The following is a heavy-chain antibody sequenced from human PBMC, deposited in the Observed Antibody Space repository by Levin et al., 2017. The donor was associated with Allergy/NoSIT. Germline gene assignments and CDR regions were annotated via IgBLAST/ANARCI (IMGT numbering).Heavy chain of an antibody. CDR3: AKGNGGLIIYYFDY. J-gene: IGHJ4*02. CDR1: GFIFDDYA. D-gene: IGHD1-1*01. V-gene: IGHV3-9*01. Sequence: SLKISCAASGFIFDDYAMHWVRQVPGKGLEWVSGISWNSGSIGYADSVKRRFTISRDNAKNSLYLQMNSLRAEDTALYYCAKGNGGLIIYYFDYWGQGTLVTVSS. CDR2: ISWNSGSI.